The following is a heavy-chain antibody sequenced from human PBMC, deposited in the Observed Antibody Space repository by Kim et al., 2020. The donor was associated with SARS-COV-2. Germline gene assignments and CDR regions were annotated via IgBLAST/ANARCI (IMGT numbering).Heavy chain of an antibody. Sequence: SETLSLTCTVSGYSISSGYYWGWIRQPPGKGLEWIGSIYHSGSTYYNPSLKSRVTISVDTSKNQFSLKLSSVTAADTAVYYCAREVKWFGGPPREFDLWGRGTLVTVSS. V-gene: IGHV4-38-2*02. CDR2: IYHSGST. D-gene: IGHD3-10*01. CDR3: AREVKWFGGPPREFDL. CDR1: GYSISSGYY. J-gene: IGHJ2*01.